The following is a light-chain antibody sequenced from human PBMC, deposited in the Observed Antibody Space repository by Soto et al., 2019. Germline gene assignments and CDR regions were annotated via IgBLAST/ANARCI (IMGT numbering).Light chain of an antibody. J-gene: IGKJ1*01. CDR2: GAS. CDR1: QSISNN. Sequence: IVMTQSPATLSLYPGEKATLSCRASQSISNNFAWFQQKPGQVPRLLIYGASNRATGVSARFSGSGSGTEFTLTISSLQSEDFAVYYCLQYHYWWTFGQGTKV. V-gene: IGKV3-15*01. CDR3: LQYHYWWT.